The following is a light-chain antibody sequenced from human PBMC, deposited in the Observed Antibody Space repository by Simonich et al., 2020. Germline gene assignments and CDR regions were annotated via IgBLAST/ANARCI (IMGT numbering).Light chain of an antibody. CDR1: QGISRA. V-gene: IGKV1-13*02. J-gene: IGKJ5*01. Sequence: AIQLTQSPSSLSASVGDRVTITCRASQGISRALAWYQQKPGKAPKLLIYDASRLESGVPSRFSGSGSGTDFTLTTSSLQPEDFATYYCQQFNSYSLITVGQGTRLEIK. CDR2: DAS. CDR3: QQFNSYSLIT.